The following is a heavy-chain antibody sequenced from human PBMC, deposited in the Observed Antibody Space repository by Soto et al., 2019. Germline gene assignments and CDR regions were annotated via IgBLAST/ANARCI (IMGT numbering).Heavy chain of an antibody. J-gene: IGHJ6*02. CDR1: GFTFSSYA. CDR3: ARDRITIFGVVTPYYYYGMDV. Sequence: GGSLRLSCAASGFTFSSYAMHWVRQAPGKGLEWVAVISYDGSNKYYADSVKGRFTISRDNSKNTLYLQMNSLRAEDTAVYYCARDRITIFGVVTPYYYYGMDVWGQGTTVTVSS. CDR2: ISYDGSNK. D-gene: IGHD3-3*01. V-gene: IGHV3-30-3*01.